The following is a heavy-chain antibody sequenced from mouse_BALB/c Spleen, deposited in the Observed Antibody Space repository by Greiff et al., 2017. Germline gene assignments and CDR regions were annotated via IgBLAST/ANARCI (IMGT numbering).Heavy chain of an antibody. CDR3: ARNPRDGYFPLNY. Sequence: VQLVESGPGLVQPSQSLSITCTVSGFSLTSYGVHWVRQSPGKGLEWLGVIWSGGSTDYNAAFISRLSISKDNSKSQVFFKMNSLQADDTAIYYCARNPRDGYFPLNYWGQGTTLTVSS. CDR1: GFSLTSYG. V-gene: IGHV2-4-1*01. J-gene: IGHJ2*01. CDR2: IWSGGST. D-gene: IGHD2-3*01.